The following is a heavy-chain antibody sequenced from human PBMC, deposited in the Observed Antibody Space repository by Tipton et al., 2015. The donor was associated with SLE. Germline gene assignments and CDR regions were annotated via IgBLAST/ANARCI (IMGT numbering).Heavy chain of an antibody. J-gene: IGHJ6*03. CDR1: GGSFSGYY. CDR3: ARGGYIGVVTYYYYMDV. CDR2: IYHSGST. V-gene: IGHV4-34*01. D-gene: IGHD3-3*01. Sequence: TLSLTCAVYGGSFSGYYWSWIRQPPGKGLEWIGSIYHSGSTYYNPSLKSRVTISVDTSKNQFSLKLSSVTAADTAVYYCARGGYIGVVTYYYYMDVWGKGTTVTVSS.